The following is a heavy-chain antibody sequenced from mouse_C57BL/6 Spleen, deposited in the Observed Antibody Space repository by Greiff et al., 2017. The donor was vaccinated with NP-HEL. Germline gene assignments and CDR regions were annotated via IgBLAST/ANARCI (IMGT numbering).Heavy chain of an antibody. CDR1: GFTFSSYG. CDR3: ARHEGGSYYFDY. V-gene: IGHV5-6*01. CDR2: ISSGGSYT. J-gene: IGHJ2*01. Sequence: EVKLVESGGDLVKPGGSLKLSCAASGFTFSSYGMSWVRQTPDKRLEWVATISSGGSYTYCPDSVKGRFTISRDNAKNTLYLQMSSLKSEDTAMYYCARHEGGSYYFDYWGQGTTLTVSS.